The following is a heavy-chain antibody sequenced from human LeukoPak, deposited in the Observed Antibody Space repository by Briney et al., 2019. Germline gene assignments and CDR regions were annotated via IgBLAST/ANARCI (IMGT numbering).Heavy chain of an antibody. D-gene: IGHD2-2*01. V-gene: IGHV3-30*02. CDR2: IRYDGSNK. Sequence: GGSLRLSCAASGFTFSSYGMHWVRQAPGKGLEWVAFIRYDGSNKHYADSVKGRFTISRDNSKNTLYLQMNSLRAEDTAVYYCAKVHARNYCSSTSCYFDYWGQGTLVTVSS. CDR3: AKVHARNYCSSTSCYFDY. CDR1: GFTFSSYG. J-gene: IGHJ4*02.